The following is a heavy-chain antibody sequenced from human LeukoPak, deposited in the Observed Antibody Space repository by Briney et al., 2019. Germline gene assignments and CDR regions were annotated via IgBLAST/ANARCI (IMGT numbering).Heavy chain of an antibody. Sequence: PSETLSLTCTVSSDSFSLYYWSWIRQPAGKGLEWIGRIYTSGSTNYNPSLKSRVTMSVDTSKNQFSLTLSSVTAADTAVYYCARANWNDFFFDYWGQGTLVTVSS. V-gene: IGHV4-4*07. CDR1: SDSFSLYY. J-gene: IGHJ4*02. CDR3: ARANWNDFFFDY. D-gene: IGHD1-1*01. CDR2: IYTSGST.